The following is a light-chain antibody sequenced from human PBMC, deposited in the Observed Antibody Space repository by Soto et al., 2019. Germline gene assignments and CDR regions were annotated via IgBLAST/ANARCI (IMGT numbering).Light chain of an antibody. J-gene: IGLJ1*01. CDR1: SSDVGGYNY. Sequence: QSVLTQPASVSGSPGQSITISCTGTSSDVGGYNYVSWYQQHPGKAPKLMIYDVSNRPSGVSNRFSGSKSGNTASLPISGLQAEDEADYYCSSYTSSSPLDVFGTGTKLTVL. V-gene: IGLV2-14*01. CDR2: DVS. CDR3: SSYTSSSPLDV.